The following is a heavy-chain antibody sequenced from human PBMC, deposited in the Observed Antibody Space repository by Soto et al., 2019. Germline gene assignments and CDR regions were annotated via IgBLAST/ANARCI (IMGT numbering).Heavy chain of an antibody. Sequence: SLRLSCAASGFTFDDYAMHWVRQAPGKGLEWVSGISWNSGSIGYADSVKGRFTISRNNAKNSLYLQMNSLRAEDTALYYWAPTGVTPAPHDAFDIWGQGTMVTV. J-gene: IGHJ3*02. D-gene: IGHD3-10*01. V-gene: IGHV3-9*01. CDR3: APTGVTPAPHDAFDI. CDR1: GFTFDDYA. CDR2: ISWNSGSI.